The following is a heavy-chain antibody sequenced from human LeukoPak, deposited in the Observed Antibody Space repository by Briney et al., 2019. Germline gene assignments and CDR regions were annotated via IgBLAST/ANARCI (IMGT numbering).Heavy chain of an antibody. Sequence: PGGSLRLSCAASGFTFTSYSMNWVRQAPGKGLEWVSSISSSSNYIHYADSVKGRFTISRDTATNSLFLQMNSLRAEDTAVYFCARDLTDDFWGGYHFDYWGQGILVTVSS. CDR2: ISSSSNYI. J-gene: IGHJ4*02. CDR3: ARDLTDDFWGGYHFDY. V-gene: IGHV3-21*01. CDR1: GFTFTSYS. D-gene: IGHD3-3*01.